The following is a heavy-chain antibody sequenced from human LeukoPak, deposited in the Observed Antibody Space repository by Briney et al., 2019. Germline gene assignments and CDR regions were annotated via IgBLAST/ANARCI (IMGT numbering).Heavy chain of an antibody. Sequence: PSETLSLTCTVSGGFISGYYWSWIRQPAGNGLEWIGRIYTSGSTHYNSSLKGRVTMSVDTSKNQFSLKVRSVTAADTAVYYCARDRCPDYGATSPCFDYWGQGTLVTVSS. CDR1: GGFISGYY. J-gene: IGHJ4*02. CDR3: ARDRCPDYGATSPCFDY. D-gene: IGHD4/OR15-4a*01. V-gene: IGHV4-4*07. CDR2: IYTSGST.